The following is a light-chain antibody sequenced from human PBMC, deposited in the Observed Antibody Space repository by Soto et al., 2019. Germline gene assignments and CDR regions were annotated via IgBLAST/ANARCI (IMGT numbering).Light chain of an antibody. V-gene: IGKV3-20*01. CDR3: QQYGSSPPLT. Sequence: EIVLTQSPGTLSLSPGERATLSCRASQSVSSSYLAWYQQKPGQAPRLLIYGASSRATGIPDRFSGSGSGTDFTLTLSRLEPEDFAVYYCQQYGSSPPLTIGRGTKVDIK. CDR1: QSVSSSY. J-gene: IGKJ4*01. CDR2: GAS.